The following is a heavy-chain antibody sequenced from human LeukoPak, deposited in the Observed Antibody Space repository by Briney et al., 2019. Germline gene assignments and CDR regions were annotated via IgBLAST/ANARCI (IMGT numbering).Heavy chain of an antibody. Sequence: ASVKVSCKASGYTFTSYGISWVRQAPGQGLEWMGWISAYNGDTNYAQKLQGRVTMTTDTSTSTAYMELRSLRSDDTAVYYCARFQDSDKLRYYYQYGMDVWGQGTTVTVSS. V-gene: IGHV1-18*01. CDR1: GYTFTSYG. CDR2: ISAYNGDT. J-gene: IGHJ6*02. D-gene: IGHD1-26*01. CDR3: ARFQDSDKLRYYYQYGMDV.